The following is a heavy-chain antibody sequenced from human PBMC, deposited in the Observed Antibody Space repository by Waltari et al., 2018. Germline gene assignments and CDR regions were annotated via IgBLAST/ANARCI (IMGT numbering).Heavy chain of an antibody. J-gene: IGHJ6*02. CDR3: ARERDGGMDV. V-gene: IGHV3-74*01. Sequence: EVQLVESGGGLVQPGGSLRLSCAASGFTFSSYWMHWVRQAPGKGLVWVSRINSDGSSTSYADSVKGRFTISRDNSKNTLYLKMNSLRAKDTAVYYCARERDGGMDVWGQGTTVTVSS. CDR2: INSDGSST. CDR1: GFTFSSYW.